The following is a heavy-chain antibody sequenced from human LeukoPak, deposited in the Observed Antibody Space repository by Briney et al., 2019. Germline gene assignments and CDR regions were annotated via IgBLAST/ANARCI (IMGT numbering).Heavy chain of an antibody. J-gene: IGHJ4*02. V-gene: IGHV3-48*03. CDR2: ISSSGSTI. CDR1: GFTFSSYE. CDR3: AKDPGFQWLALFDY. D-gene: IGHD6-19*01. Sequence: PGGSLRLSCAASGFTFSSYEMNWVRQAPGKGLEWVSYISSSGSTIYYADSVKGRFTISRDNAKNSLYLQMNSLRAEDTAVYYCAKDPGFQWLALFDYWGQGTLVTVSS.